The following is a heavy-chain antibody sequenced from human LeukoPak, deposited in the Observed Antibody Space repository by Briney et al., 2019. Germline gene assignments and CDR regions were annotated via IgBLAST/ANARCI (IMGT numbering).Heavy chain of an antibody. V-gene: IGHV4-59*01. CDR1: GGSISSYY. J-gene: IGHJ4*02. CDR2: IYYSGST. CDR3: ACSDY. Sequence: SETLSLTCTVSGGSISSYYWSWIRQPPGKGLEWIGYIYYSGSTNYNPSLKSRVTISVDTSKNQFSLKLSSVTAADTAVYYGACSDYWGQGTLVTVSS.